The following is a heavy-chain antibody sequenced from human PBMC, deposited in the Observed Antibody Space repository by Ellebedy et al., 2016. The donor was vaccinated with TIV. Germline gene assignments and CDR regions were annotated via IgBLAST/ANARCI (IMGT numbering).Heavy chain of an antibody. V-gene: IGHV3-11*04. CDR1: EFTFSDYY. J-gene: IGHJ4*02. CDR3: ARDRGGWIDS. D-gene: IGHD6-19*01. Sequence: GESLKISCAASEFTFSDYYMSWIRQAPGKGLEWVSYISSSSSTIYQADSVRGRFTISRDNAKNSLFLQMSSLRDEDTAVFYCARDRGGWIDSWGQGTLVTVSS. CDR2: ISSSSSTI.